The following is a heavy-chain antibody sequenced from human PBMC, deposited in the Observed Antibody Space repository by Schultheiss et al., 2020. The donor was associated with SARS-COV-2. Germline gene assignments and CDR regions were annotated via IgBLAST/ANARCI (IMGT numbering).Heavy chain of an antibody. CDR2: IYYSGST. D-gene: IGHD6-19*01. CDR3: ARDLAVAATDY. CDR1: GGSVSSGSYY. J-gene: IGHJ4*02. V-gene: IGHV4-61*01. Sequence: SETLSLTCTVSGGSVSSGSYYWSWIRQPPGKGLEWIGYIYYSGSTNYNPSLKSRVTISVDTSKNQFSLKLSSVTAADTAVYYCARDLAVAATDYWGQGTLVTVSS.